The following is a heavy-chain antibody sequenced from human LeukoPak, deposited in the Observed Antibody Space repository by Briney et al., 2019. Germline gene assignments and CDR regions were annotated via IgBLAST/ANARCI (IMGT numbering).Heavy chain of an antibody. CDR1: GFTFSGHP. V-gene: IGHV3-64*02. J-gene: IGHJ4*02. CDR2: ITTDETTE. Sequence: GGSLRLSCAAAGFTFSGHPMHWVRQAPGKGLEFLSSITTDETTEYYAASVRGRFTISRDNSKNTLYLQMDSLRPEDTAVYYCARDFDTGWSFDYWGQGTLVTVSS. CDR3: ARDFDTGWSFDY. D-gene: IGHD6-19*01.